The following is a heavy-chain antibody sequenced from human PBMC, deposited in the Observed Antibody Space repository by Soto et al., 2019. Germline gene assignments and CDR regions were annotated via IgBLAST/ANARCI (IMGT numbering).Heavy chain of an antibody. V-gene: IGHV2-5*02. CDR1: GFSLSTSGVG. CDR3: AYLAWSGGSCYWFSFSGRDV. D-gene: IGHD2-15*01. J-gene: IGHJ6*02. CDR2: IYWDDDK. Sequence: QITLKESGPTLVKPTQTLTLTCTFSGFSLSTSGVGVAWIRQPPGKALEWLALIYWDDDKRYRPSLESRLTIPQDTSKTEVVLTMTIMDFVGTATYYCAYLAWSGGSCYWFSFSGRDVWGQVTTVTVSS.